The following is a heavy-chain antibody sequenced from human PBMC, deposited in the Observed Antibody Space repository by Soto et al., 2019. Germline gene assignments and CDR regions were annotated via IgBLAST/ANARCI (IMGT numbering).Heavy chain of an antibody. Sequence: ASVKVSCKASGYTFTSYGISWVRQAPGQGLEWMGWISAYNGNTNYAQKLQGRATMTTDTSTSTAYMELRSLRSDDTAVYYCASASREIAAAGDAFDIWGQGTMVTVSS. CDR3: ASASREIAAAGDAFDI. CDR2: ISAYNGNT. CDR1: GYTFTSYG. D-gene: IGHD6-13*01. V-gene: IGHV1-18*01. J-gene: IGHJ3*02.